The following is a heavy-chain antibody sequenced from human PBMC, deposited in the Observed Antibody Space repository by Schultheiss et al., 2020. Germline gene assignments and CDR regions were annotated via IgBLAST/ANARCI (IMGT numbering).Heavy chain of an antibody. V-gene: IGHV1-18*01. CDR1: GYTFSNYG. CDR2: SRTYPDDT. J-gene: IGHJ4*02. Sequence: ASVKVSCRASGYTFSNYGITWVRQAPGQGLEWMGWSRTYPDDTDYAPKFQGRVTMTVDTSASTAYMELRGLRPDDTALYFCVRGQLAYYPPDYWGQGTLVNVSS. CDR3: VRGQLAYYPPDY. D-gene: IGHD3-10*01.